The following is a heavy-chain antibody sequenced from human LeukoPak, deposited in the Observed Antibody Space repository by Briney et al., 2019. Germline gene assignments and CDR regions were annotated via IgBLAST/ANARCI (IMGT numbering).Heavy chain of an antibody. D-gene: IGHD6-19*01. V-gene: IGHV5-51*01. J-gene: IGHJ4*02. CDR3: ARRSSGWYGFDY. CDR2: IYPGDSDP. Sequence: GESLKISCKGSRFNFTNYWIGWVRQMPGKGLDWMGVIYPGDSDPRYSPSFQGQVTISADKSISTAYLQWSSLKASDTAIYYCARRSSGWYGFDYWGQGTLVTVSS. CDR1: RFNFTNYW.